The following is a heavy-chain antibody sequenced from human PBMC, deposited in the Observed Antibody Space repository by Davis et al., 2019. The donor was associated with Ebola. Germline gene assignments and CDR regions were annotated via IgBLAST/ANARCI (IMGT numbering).Heavy chain of an antibody. J-gene: IGHJ6*02. V-gene: IGHV3-30*18. D-gene: IGHD2-8*02. CDR1: GISFSNYG. Sequence: GGSLRLSCAASGISFSNYGMFWVRQAPGKVMEWVAVISPDGSDKNYADSGKGRFTISRDNSKNTLDLQMNSLRPEDTAVYYCAKDLVFRLLYWCDGMDVWGQGTTVTVS. CDR2: ISPDGSDK. CDR3: AKDLVFRLLYWCDGMDV.